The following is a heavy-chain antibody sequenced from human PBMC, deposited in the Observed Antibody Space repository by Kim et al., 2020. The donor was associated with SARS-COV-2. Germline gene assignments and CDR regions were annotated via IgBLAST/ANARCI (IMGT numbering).Heavy chain of an antibody. CDR3: ARGRIAIFGVAIIGHYYY. CDR1: GGSFSGYY. CDR2: INHSGST. J-gene: IGHJ6*01. Sequence: SETLSLTCAVYGGSFSGYYWSWIRQPPGKGLEWIGEINHSGSTNYNPSLKSRVTISVDTSKNQFSLKLSSVTAADTAVYYCARGRIAIFGVAIIGHYYY. V-gene: IGHV4-34*01. D-gene: IGHD3-3*01.